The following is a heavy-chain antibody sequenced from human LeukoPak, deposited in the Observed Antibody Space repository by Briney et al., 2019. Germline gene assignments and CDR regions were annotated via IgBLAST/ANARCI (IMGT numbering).Heavy chain of an antibody. J-gene: IGHJ2*01. D-gene: IGHD4-23*01. CDR3: ARGATVVTPEFDL. CDR2: IYYSGSI. Sequence: SETLSLTCTVSGGSISSGGYYWSWIRQHPGKGLEWIGYIYYSGSIYYNPSLKSRVTISVDTSKNQFSLKLSSVTAADTAVYYCARGATVVTPEFDLWGRGTLVTVSS. CDR1: GGSISSGGYY. V-gene: IGHV4-31*03.